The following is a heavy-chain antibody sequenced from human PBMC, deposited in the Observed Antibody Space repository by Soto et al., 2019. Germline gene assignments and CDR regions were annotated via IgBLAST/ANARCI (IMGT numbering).Heavy chain of an antibody. V-gene: IGHV3-23*01. CDR1: GFTVSSYA. D-gene: IGHD3-16*01. CDR2: ISGSGST. CDR3: AKALRFTFTTGYYMDV. Sequence: EVQLLESGGGLVQPGGSLRLSCAASGFTVSSYAMSWVRQAPGKGLEWVSVISGSGSTYSADSVKGRFTISRDSSKNTGYLQRNSRRAEDTAVYYCAKALRFTFTTGYYMDVWGRGTTVTVSS. J-gene: IGHJ6*03.